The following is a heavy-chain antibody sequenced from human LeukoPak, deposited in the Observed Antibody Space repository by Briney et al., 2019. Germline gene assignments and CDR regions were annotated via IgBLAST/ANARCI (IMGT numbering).Heavy chain of an antibody. Sequence: SETLSLTCTVSGGSVSSSSYYWAWIRQPPGKGLEWIGSIYYSGSTYYNPSLRSRVTISVDTSKNQFSLKLSSVTAADSAVDYCARGAGNDAIDGSSQATTATVSA. CDR3: ARGAGNDAIDG. CDR1: GGSVSSSSYY. D-gene: IGHD1-1*01. V-gene: IGHV4-39*01. J-gene: IGHJ3*01. CDR2: IYYSGST.